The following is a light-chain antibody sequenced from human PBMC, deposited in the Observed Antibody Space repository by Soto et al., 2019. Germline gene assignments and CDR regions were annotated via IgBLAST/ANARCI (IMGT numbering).Light chain of an antibody. CDR2: DAS. J-gene: IGKJ1*01. V-gene: IGKV1-5*01. Sequence: DIQITEFPSTLSASIGDRVPITCRASQSISTWLAWYQQKPGRAPKLLIYDASCLESGVPARLRGSGSGTESTLTISRLQPDDFASYYCQQHHTTWTFGQRAKVDIK. CDR1: QSISTW. CDR3: QQHHTTWT.